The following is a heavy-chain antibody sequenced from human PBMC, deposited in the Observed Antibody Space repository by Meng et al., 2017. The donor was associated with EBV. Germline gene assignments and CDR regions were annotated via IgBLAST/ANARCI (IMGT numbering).Heavy chain of an antibody. V-gene: IGHV1-2*06. CDR1: GYTFTGYY. D-gene: IGHD6-19*01. CDR2: INPNSGGT. J-gene: IGHJ4*02. Sequence: VQLVQSGAWVKKPGASVKASCKASGYTFTGYYRHWGRQAPGQGLEWMGRINPNSGGTNYAQKFQGRVTMTRDTSISTAYMELSRLRSDDTAVYYCARVGIAVAGTGDYWGQGTLVTVSS. CDR3: ARVGIAVAGTGDY.